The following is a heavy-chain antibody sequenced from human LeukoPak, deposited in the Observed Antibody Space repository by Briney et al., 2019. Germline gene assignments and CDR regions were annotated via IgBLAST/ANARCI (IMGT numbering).Heavy chain of an antibody. CDR3: ARDAGYGYDRFDY. V-gene: IGHV3-7*01. CDR1: GFIFSSYW. J-gene: IGHJ4*02. Sequence: GGSLRLSCAASGFIFSSYWMAWVRQAPGKGLEWVANIKEDGSEKNYVDSVKGRFTISRDSAKNSLYLQMNSLRAEDTAVYYCARDAGYGYDRFDYWGQGTQVTVSS. CDR2: IKEDGSEK. D-gene: IGHD5-18*01.